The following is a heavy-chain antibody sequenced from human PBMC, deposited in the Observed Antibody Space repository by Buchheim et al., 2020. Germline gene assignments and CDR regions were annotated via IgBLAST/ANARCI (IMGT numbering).Heavy chain of an antibody. V-gene: IGHV4-59*01. Sequence: QVQLQESGPGLVKPSETLSLTCTVSGGSISTYYWSWIRQPPGKGLEWIGCIYYSGSTNYNPSLKSRATISVDTSKNQFSLNLTSVTAADTALYYCARCSGDSCYHPIDYWGQGTL. D-gene: IGHD2-15*01. J-gene: IGHJ4*02. CDR1: GGSISTYY. CDR2: IYYSGST. CDR3: ARCSGDSCYHPIDY.